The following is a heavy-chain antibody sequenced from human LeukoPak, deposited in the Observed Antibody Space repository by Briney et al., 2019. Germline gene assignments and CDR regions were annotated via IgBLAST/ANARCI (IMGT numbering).Heavy chain of an antibody. CDR3: ARPRYYHERARYFDY. J-gene: IGHJ4*02. V-gene: IGHV1-2*02. D-gene: IGHD3-22*01. CDR2: INPNSGGT. CDR1: GYTFTGYY. Sequence: ASVKVSCKASGYTFTGYYMHWVRQAPGQGLEWMGWINPNSGGTNYAQKFQGRVTMTRDTSISTAYMELSRLRSDDTAVYYCARPRYYHERARYFDYWGQGTLVTVSS.